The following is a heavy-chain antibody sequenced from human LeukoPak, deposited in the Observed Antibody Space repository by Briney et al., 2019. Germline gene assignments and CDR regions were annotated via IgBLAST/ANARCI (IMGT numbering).Heavy chain of an antibody. CDR1: GYTFTSYG. CDR2: ISAYNGNT. J-gene: IGHJ4*02. D-gene: IGHD2-2*01. Sequence: ASVKVSCKASGYTFTSYGISWVRQAPGQGLEWMGWISAYNGNTNYAQELQGRVTMTTDTSTSTAYMELRSLRSDDTAVYYCARDRGPGSTSYGIDYWGQGTLVTVSS. CDR3: ARDRGPGSTSYGIDY. V-gene: IGHV1-18*01.